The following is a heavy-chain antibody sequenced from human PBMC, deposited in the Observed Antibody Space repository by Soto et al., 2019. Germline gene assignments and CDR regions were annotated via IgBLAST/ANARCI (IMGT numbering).Heavy chain of an antibody. CDR3: ARSERVFSYGSDVFDV. J-gene: IGHJ3*01. V-gene: IGHV5-51*01. Sequence: PGESLKISCQASGYKFSNYWIGWVRQMPGKGLEWMGIIYPGDSDIRYGPSFQGQVTFSADKFISTAYLQWSGLRASDTAMYYCARSERVFSYGSDVFDVWGQGTMVTVSS. CDR1: GYKFSNYW. CDR2: IYPGDSDI. D-gene: IGHD5-18*01.